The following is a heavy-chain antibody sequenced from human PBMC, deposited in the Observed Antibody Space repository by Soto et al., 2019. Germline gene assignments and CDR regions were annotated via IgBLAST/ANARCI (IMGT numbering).Heavy chain of an antibody. J-gene: IGHJ5*02. Sequence: PSETLSLTCTVSGGSVISGTYYFICIRQPPGKGLEWIGHIYFTGSTNYNPSLKSRVTMSLDTSRNQFSLKLSSVTAADTAVYYCTRGPPRVQWFDPWGLGTLVTVSS. CDR1: GGSVISGTYY. CDR3: TRGPPRVQWFDP. V-gene: IGHV4-61*01. CDR2: IYFTGST.